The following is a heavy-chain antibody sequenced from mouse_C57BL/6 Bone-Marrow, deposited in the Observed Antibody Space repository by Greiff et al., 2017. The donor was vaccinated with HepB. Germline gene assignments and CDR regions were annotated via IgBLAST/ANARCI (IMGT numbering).Heavy chain of an antibody. CDR1: GYSFTDYN. CDR2: INPNYGTT. V-gene: IGHV1-39*01. D-gene: IGHD1-1*01. J-gene: IGHJ2*01. Sequence: LQESGPELVKPGASVKISCKASGYSFTDYNMNWVKQSNGKSLEWIGVINPNYGTTSYNQKFKGKATLTVDQSSSTAYMQLNSLTSEDSAVYYCARGGLYGSSYRYFDYWGQGTTLTVSS. CDR3: ARGGLYGSSYRYFDY.